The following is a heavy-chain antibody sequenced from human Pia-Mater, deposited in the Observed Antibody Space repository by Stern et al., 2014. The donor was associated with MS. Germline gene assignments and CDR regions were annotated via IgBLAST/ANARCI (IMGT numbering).Heavy chain of an antibody. V-gene: IGHV1-69*01. CDR3: ARGAYCGGDCYWGWFDS. CDR2: IIPIFGAA. J-gene: IGHJ5*01. D-gene: IGHD2-21*02. CDR1: GGTFSDNA. Sequence: VQLVESGAEVKKPGSSVKVSCKGSGGTFSDNAFSWVRQAPGHGLEWMGGIIPIFGAADYAQNFQGRVTITADESTSTVYMEMSSLRSEDTAVYHCARGAYCGGDCYWGWFDSWGQGTLVTVSS.